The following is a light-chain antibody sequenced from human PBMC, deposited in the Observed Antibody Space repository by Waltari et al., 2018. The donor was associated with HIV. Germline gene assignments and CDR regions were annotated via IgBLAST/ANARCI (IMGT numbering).Light chain of an antibody. CDR1: PGIRND. CDR2: AAS. J-gene: IGKJ2*01. V-gene: IGKV1-6*01. Sequence: ALQMTQSQSSLSASVRAPVTITCRASPGIRNDLGWYQQKPGKATKLLIYAASSLQSGVPSRFSGSGSGTDFTLTSSSLQPEDFATYYCLQDYNFPYTFGQGTKLEIK. CDR3: LQDYNFPYT.